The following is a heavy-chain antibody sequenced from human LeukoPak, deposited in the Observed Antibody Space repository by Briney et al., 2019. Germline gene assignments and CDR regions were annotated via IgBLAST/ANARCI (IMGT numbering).Heavy chain of an antibody. Sequence: PGGSLRLSCAASGFTFSSYGMQSVCQAPGKWLEWVAVIWYGGSNTYYAESVKGRFTHSRHNSKNTLYLQMNSLRAEDTAVYYCARDHAYDILTGYYHYYYGVDFWGQGTTVTVSS. CDR1: GFTFSSYG. J-gene: IGHJ6*02. CDR2: IWYGGSNT. CDR3: ARDHAYDILTGYYHYYYGVDF. D-gene: IGHD3-9*01. V-gene: IGHV3-33*01.